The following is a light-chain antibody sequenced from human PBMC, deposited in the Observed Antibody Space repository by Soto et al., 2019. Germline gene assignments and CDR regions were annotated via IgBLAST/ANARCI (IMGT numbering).Light chain of an antibody. Sequence: EFVFTHSPVTLSLSPVERATLSCRASQTVRNNYLAWYQQKPGQAPRLLIYDASSRATGIPDRFSGGGSGTDFTLTISRLEPEDFAVYYCQQFSSYPLTFGGGTKVDIK. CDR3: QQFSSYPLT. CDR1: QTVRNNY. V-gene: IGKV3-20*01. CDR2: DAS. J-gene: IGKJ4*01.